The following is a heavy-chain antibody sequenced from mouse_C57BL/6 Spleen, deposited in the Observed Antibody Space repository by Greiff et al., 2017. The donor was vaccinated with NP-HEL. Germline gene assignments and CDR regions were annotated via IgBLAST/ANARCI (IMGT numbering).Heavy chain of an antibody. CDR1: GYAFSSYW. CDR2: IYPGDGDT. V-gene: IGHV1-80*01. CDR3: ARRGLRRNYAMDY. Sequence: VQLQQSGAELVKPGASVKISCKASGYAFSSYWMNWVKQRPGKGLEWIGQIYPGDGDTNYNGKFKGKATLTADKSSSTAYMQLSSLTSEDSAVYFCARRGLRRNYAMDYWGQGTSVTVSS. D-gene: IGHD2-4*01. J-gene: IGHJ4*01.